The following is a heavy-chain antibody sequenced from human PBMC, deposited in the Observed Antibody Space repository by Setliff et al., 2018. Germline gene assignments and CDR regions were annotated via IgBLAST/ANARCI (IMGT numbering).Heavy chain of an antibody. J-gene: IGHJ3*02. V-gene: IGHV4-31*03. CDR1: GGSISSGGYH. Sequence: PSETLSLTCTVSGGSISSGGYHWSWIRQHPGKGLEWIGYIYYSGSTYYNPSLKSRVTISVDTSKNQFSLKLSSVTAADTAVYYCARVARVVLSRNAFDIWGQGTMVTVSS. CDR3: ARVARVVLSRNAFDI. D-gene: IGHD2-2*01. CDR2: IYYSGST.